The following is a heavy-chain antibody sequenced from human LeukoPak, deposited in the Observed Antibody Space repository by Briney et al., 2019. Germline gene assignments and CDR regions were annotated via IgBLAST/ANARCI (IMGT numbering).Heavy chain of an antibody. V-gene: IGHV1-69*01. J-gene: IGHJ4*02. D-gene: IGHD3-16*01. Sequence: ASVKVSCKASGGTFSSYAISWVRQAPGQGLEWMGGIIPIFGTANYAQKFQGRVTITADESTSTAYMELSSLRSEDTAVYYCAVGDQPYYFDYWGQETLVTVSS. CDR2: IIPIFGTA. CDR1: GGTFSSYA. CDR3: AVGDQPYYFDY.